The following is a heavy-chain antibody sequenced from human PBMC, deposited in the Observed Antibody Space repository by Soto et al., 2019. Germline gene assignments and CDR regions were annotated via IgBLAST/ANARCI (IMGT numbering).Heavy chain of an antibody. CDR3: ARASPFSTSSPYYFYYGMDV. V-gene: IGHV3-30*04. D-gene: IGHD6-6*01. J-gene: IGHJ6*02. CDR2: ISYDGNKE. Sequence: LRLSCAASGVIFSSYAMLGVRQAPFKGLEWVAFISYDGNKEYYADSVKGRFTISRENSENTLYLQMNSLRTEDTAVYHCARASPFSTSSPYYFYYGMDVSGQGSTVTLAS. CDR1: GVIFSSYA.